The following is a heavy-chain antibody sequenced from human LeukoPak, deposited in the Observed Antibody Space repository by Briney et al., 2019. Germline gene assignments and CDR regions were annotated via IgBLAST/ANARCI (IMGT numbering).Heavy chain of an antibody. CDR3: ARDVVGATTRDY. CDR1: GFTFSSYG. Sequence: HPGGSLRLSCAASGFTFSSYGMHWVRQAPGKGLEWVAVISFDGSNEYYPDSVKGRFTISRDNSKNTLYLQMNSLRAEDTAVYYCARDVVGATTRDYWGQGTLVTVSS. D-gene: IGHD1-26*01. CDR2: ISFDGSNE. J-gene: IGHJ4*02. V-gene: IGHV3-30*03.